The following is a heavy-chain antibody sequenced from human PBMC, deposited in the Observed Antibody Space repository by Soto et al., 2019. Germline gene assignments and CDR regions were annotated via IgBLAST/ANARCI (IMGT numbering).Heavy chain of an antibody. J-gene: IGHJ4*02. Sequence: QLQLQESGSGLVKPSQTLSLTCAVSGGSISSGGYSWSWIRQPPGKGLEWIGYIYHSGSTYYNPSLKSRVAXXVXGSKNQFSLKLSSVTAADTAVYYCARGMTTVTTLDYWGQGTLVTVSS. V-gene: IGHV4-30-2*01. CDR3: ARGMTTVTTLDY. D-gene: IGHD4-4*01. CDR1: GGSISSGGYS. CDR2: IYHSGST.